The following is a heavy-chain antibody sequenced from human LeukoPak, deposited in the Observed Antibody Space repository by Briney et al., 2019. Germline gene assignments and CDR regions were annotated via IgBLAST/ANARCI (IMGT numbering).Heavy chain of an antibody. CDR2: INGSGGST. D-gene: IGHD3-22*01. J-gene: IGHJ4*02. CDR1: GFTFSSYA. V-gene: IGHV3-23*01. CDR3: AKRDSSGSYYFDF. Sequence: GGSLRLSCAASGFTFSSYAMSWVRQAPGKGLEWVSDINGSGGSTYYADSVKGRFTISRDNSKNTLYLQMSSLRAEDTAVFYCAKRDSSGSYYFDFWGQGTLVTVSS.